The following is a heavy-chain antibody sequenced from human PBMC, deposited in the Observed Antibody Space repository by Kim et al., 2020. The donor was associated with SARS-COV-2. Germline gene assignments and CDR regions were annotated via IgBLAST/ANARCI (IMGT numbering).Heavy chain of an antibody. CDR2: INAGNGNT. Sequence: ASVKVSCKASGYTFTSYAMHWVRQAPGQRLEWMGWINAGNGNTKYSQKFQGRVTITRDTSASTAYMELSSLRSEDTAVYYCARDRGDVDTAMVTFLFDYWGQGTLVTVSS. CDR3: ARDRGDVDTAMVTFLFDY. V-gene: IGHV1-3*01. CDR1: GYTFTSYA. D-gene: IGHD5-18*01. J-gene: IGHJ4*02.